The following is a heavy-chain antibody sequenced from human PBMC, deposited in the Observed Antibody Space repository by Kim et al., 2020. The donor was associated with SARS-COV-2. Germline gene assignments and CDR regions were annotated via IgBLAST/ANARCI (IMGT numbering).Heavy chain of an antibody. Sequence: GGSLRLSCAVSGFSFSGHGMHWLRQAPGKGLERVALICYDGSKKYYGDSLKGRFTISSDNSRNILFLQMNNLGAEDTAVEYYTRLDGSTIDDWCLGTLVT. J-gene: IGHJ4*02. D-gene: IGHD1-26*01. CDR3: TRLDGSTIDD. CDR2: ICYDGSKK. CDR1: GFSFSGHG. V-gene: IGHV3-33*01.